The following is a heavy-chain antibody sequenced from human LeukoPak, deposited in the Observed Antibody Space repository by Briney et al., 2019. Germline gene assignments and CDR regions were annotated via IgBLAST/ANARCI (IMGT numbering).Heavy chain of an antibody. D-gene: IGHD2-21*02. CDR2: INHSGST. CDR1: GGSFSGYY. J-gene: IGHJ3*02. V-gene: IGHV4-34*01. Sequence: SETLSLTCAVYGGSFSGYYWSWIRQPPGKGLEWIGEINHSGSTNYNPSLKSRVTISVDTSKNQFSLKLSSVTATDTAVYYCAREVTGAFDIWGQGTMVTVSS. CDR3: AREVTGAFDI.